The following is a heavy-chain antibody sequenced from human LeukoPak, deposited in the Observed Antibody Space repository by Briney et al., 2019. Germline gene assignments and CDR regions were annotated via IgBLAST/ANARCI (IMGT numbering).Heavy chain of an antibody. J-gene: IGHJ4*02. V-gene: IGHV1-24*01. CDR1: GYTLTELS. CDR3: ARDGKEVRWFGEFNGPDY. Sequence: ASVKVSCKVSGYTLTELSMHWVRQAPGKGLEWMGGFDPEDGETIYAQKFQGRVTMTEDTATDTAYMELSSLRSEDTAVYYCARDGKEVRWFGEFNGPDYWGQGTLVTVSS. D-gene: IGHD3-10*01. CDR2: FDPEDGET.